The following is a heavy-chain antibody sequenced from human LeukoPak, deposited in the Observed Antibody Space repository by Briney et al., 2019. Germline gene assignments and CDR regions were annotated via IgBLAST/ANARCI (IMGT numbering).Heavy chain of an antibody. V-gene: IGHV5-51*01. CDR2: IYPGDSDT. Sequence: GESLKISCKGSGYSFTSYWIGWVRQMPGKGLEWMGVIYPGDSDTRYSPSFQGQVAISADKSISTAYLQWSSLKASDTAVYYCARLYYYDSSGYSNWFDPWGQGTLVTVSS. D-gene: IGHD3-22*01. CDR1: GYSFTSYW. J-gene: IGHJ5*02. CDR3: ARLYYYDSSGYSNWFDP.